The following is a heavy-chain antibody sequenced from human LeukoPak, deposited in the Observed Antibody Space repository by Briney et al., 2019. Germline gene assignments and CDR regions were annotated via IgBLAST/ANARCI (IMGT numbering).Heavy chain of an antibody. V-gene: IGHV4-39*01. J-gene: IGHJ4*02. D-gene: IGHD3-9*01. CDR1: GGSISSSSYY. CDR3: ARPSYYDILTGYTKDY. Sequence: SETLSLTCTVSGGSISSSSYYCGWIRQPPGKGLEWIGSIYYSGSTYYNPSLKSRVTISVDTSKNQFSLKLSSVTAADTAVYYCARPSYYDILTGYTKDYWGQGTLVTVSS. CDR2: IYYSGST.